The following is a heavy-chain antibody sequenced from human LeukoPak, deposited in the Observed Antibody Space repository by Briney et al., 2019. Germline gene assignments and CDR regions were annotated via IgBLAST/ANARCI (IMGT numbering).Heavy chain of an antibody. Sequence: GGSLRLSCAASGLTVSSNCMSWVRQAPGKGLEWVSFIYSGGNTYYSDSVKGRFTISRDNSKNTVHLQMNSLRAEDTAMYYCARRAGDYSHPYDYWGQGTLVTVSS. CDR2: IYSGGNT. J-gene: IGHJ4*02. V-gene: IGHV3-53*01. D-gene: IGHD3-22*01. CDR3: ARRAGDYSHPYDY. CDR1: GLTVSSNC.